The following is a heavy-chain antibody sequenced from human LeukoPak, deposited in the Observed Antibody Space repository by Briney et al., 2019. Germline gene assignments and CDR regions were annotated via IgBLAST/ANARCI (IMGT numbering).Heavy chain of an antibody. Sequence: GGSLRLSCTASGFPFSDYTMHWLRQAPGKGLEWVAVISYDATQKYYVGSVQGRFTISRDNSRNTLYLQMNSLRPEDTAFYFCARAPSAAWHNFDYWGQGTLVTVSS. CDR1: GFPFSDYT. V-gene: IGHV3-30*04. CDR3: ARAPSAAWHNFDY. D-gene: IGHD1-26*01. CDR2: ISYDATQK. J-gene: IGHJ4*01.